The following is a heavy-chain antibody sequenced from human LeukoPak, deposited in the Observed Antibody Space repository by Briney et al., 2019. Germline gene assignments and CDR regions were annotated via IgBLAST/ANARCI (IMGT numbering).Heavy chain of an antibody. J-gene: IGHJ4*02. D-gene: IGHD3-22*01. CDR1: GYTFTNYY. Sequence: ASVKVSCTASGYTFTNYYIHWVGQAPGQGLEWMGIINPTSGSTAYTQKFQGRVTMTRDTSTSTVYMELSSLRSDDTAVYYCARLGYYYDSLGHYDYWGQGTLVIVSS. V-gene: IGHV1-46*01. CDR3: ARLGYYYDSLGHYDY. CDR2: INPTSGST.